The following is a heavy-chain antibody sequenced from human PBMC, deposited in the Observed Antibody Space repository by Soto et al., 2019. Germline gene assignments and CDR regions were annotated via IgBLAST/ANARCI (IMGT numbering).Heavy chain of an antibody. CDR3: ARAEGSGSPRYYCMDV. CDR1: GFTFNNYA. D-gene: IGHD3-10*01. Sequence: GGSLRLSCAASGFTFNNYAMTWVRQGPGKGLEWISVIYSGGSTYYADSVKGRFTISRDNSKNTLYLQMNSLRAEDTAVYYCARAEGSGSPRYYCMDVWGQGTTVTVSS. J-gene: IGHJ6*02. CDR2: IYSGGST. V-gene: IGHV3-66*01.